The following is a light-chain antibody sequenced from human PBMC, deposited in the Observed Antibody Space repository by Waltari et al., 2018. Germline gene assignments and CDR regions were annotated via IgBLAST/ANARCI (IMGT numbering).Light chain of an antibody. CDR2: EVT. CDR1: SSDVGNYNH. V-gene: IGLV2-8*01. J-gene: IGLJ3*02. Sequence: QSALTQPPSASGSPGQSVTISCTGSSSDVGNYNHVSWYQQHPGKAPKLMIYEVTKRPSGVPDRFSGSKSGNTASLTVSGLQAEDEADYYCSSYAGSNNLMFGGGTKVTVL. CDR3: SSYAGSNNLM.